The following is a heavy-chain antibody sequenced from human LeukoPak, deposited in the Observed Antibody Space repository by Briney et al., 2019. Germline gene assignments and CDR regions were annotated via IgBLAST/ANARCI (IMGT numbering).Heavy chain of an antibody. CDR1: GLTFDDYA. Sequence: PGGSLRLSCVASGLTFDDYAMHWVRQVPGKGLEWVSRISWNSGGVGYAEFVEGRFTISRDNAKNSLYLQMNSLRTEDMALYYCAKGHLSAQNYYFDYWGQGTLVTVPS. CDR2: ISWNSGGV. J-gene: IGHJ4*02. CDR3: AKGHLSAQNYYFDY. V-gene: IGHV3-9*03. D-gene: IGHD1-7*01.